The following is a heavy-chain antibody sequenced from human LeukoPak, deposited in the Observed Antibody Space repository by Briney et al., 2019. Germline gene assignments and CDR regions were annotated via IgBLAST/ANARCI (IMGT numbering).Heavy chain of an antibody. Sequence: GRSLRLSCAASGFMFSKYGMHWVRQAPGKGLEWVAVMSYDGSNEYYGDSVRGRFTISRDNPKNTLYLQMNSLRPEDTAVYYCARVVLRYFDWLSIQAFDIWGQGTMVTVSS. CDR2: MSYDGSNE. V-gene: IGHV3-30*03. CDR1: GFMFSKYG. CDR3: ARVVLRYFDWLSIQAFDI. D-gene: IGHD3-9*01. J-gene: IGHJ3*02.